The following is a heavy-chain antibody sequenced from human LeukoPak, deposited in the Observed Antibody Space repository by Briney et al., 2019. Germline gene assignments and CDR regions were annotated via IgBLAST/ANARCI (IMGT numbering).Heavy chain of an antibody. CDR1: GFTFSDYY. V-gene: IGHV3-11*03. CDR2: ISSISSYT. CDR3: ARRDYLKPIT. D-gene: IGHD4-11*01. J-gene: IGHJ5*02. Sequence: PGGPLRLSCAASGFTFSDYYMTWIRQAPGKGLEWVSYISSISSYTNYADSVKGRFTTSTDNATNSLYLQMSSLRDEDTAVYYCARRDYLKPITWGQGTLVTVSS.